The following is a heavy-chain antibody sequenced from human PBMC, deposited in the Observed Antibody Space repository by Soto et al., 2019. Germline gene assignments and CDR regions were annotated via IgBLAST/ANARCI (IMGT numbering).Heavy chain of an antibody. J-gene: IGHJ6*02. Sequence: WGSLRLSCSASVFTCSSYAMHWFRQAPGKGLEWVAVISYDGSNKYYADSVKGRFTISRDNSKNTLYLQMNSLRAEDTAVYYCAREDPNWNYPYYGMDVWGQGTTVTVSS. CDR1: VFTCSSYA. V-gene: IGHV3-30-3*01. CDR3: AREDPNWNYPYYGMDV. D-gene: IGHD1-20*01. CDR2: ISYDGSNK.